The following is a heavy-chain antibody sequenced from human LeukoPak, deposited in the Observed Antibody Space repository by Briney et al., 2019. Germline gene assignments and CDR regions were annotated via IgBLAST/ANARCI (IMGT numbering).Heavy chain of an antibody. CDR1: GGSFSGYY. CDR2: INHSGST. J-gene: IGHJ3*02. CDR3: ARGARQYSGSYYHSSAFDI. V-gene: IGHV4-34*01. D-gene: IGHD1-26*01. Sequence: SETLSLTCAVYGGSFSGYYWSWIRQPPGKGLEWIGEINHSGSTNYNPSLKSRVTISVDTSKNQFSLKLSSVTAADTAVYYCARGARQYSGSYYHSSAFDIWGQGTIVTVSS.